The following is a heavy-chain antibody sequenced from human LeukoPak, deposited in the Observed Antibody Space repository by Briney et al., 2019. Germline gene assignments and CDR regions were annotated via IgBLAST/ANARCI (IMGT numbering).Heavy chain of an antibody. Sequence: GGSLRLSCAASGFTFSSHGMHWVRQTPGKGLEWVAFIRHDGSYQQYADSVKGRFTVSRDNSKDTVYLQMNSLRTEDTAVYYCAKNRDSSDYPRDFDYWGQGSLVTVSS. J-gene: IGHJ4*02. CDR1: GFTFSSHG. V-gene: IGHV3-30*02. CDR2: IRHDGSYQ. CDR3: AKNRDSSDYPRDFDY. D-gene: IGHD3-22*01.